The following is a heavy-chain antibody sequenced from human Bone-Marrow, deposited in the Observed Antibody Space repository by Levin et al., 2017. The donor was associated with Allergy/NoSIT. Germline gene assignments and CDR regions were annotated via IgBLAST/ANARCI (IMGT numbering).Heavy chain of an antibody. CDR1: GGSISPYY. J-gene: IGHJ4*02. V-gene: IGHV4-59*08. Sequence: SETLSLTCTVSGGSISPYYWGWIRQPPGKGLEYIGYIYYSGSTNYNPSLKSRVTISVDTSKNQFSLNLTSVTAADTAVYYCARRSCDGGRCYTAIDNWGQGTLVTVSS. CDR3: ARRSCDGGRCYTAIDN. D-gene: IGHD2-15*01. CDR2: IYYSGST.